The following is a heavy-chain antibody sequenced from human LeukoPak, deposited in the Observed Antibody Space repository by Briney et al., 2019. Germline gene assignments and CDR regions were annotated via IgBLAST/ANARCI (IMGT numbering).Heavy chain of an antibody. Sequence: SETLSLTCTVSGGSISSYYWSWIRQPPGKGLEWIGYIYYSGSTNYNPSPKSRVTISVDTSKNQFSLKLSSVTAADTAVYYCARSPPMVRGVIYWFDPWGQGTLVTVSS. D-gene: IGHD3-10*01. CDR2: IYYSGST. V-gene: IGHV4-59*01. J-gene: IGHJ5*02. CDR3: ARSPPMVRGVIYWFDP. CDR1: GGSISSYY.